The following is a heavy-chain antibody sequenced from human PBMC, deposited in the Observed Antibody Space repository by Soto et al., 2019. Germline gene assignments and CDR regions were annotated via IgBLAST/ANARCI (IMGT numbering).Heavy chain of an antibody. J-gene: IGHJ6*03. CDR3: ARDYAGITGTTGNYYYYYMDV. D-gene: IGHD1-7*01. Sequence: ASVKVSCKASGYTFTSYAMHWVRQAPGQRLEWMGWINAGNGNTKYSQKFQGRVTITRDTSASTAYMELSSLRSEDTAVYYCARDYAGITGTTGNYYYYYMDVWGKGTTVTVSS. CDR2: INAGNGNT. CDR1: GYTFTSYA. V-gene: IGHV1-3*01.